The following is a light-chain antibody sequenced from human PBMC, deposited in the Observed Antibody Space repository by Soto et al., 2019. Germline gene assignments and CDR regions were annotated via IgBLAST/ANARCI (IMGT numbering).Light chain of an antibody. J-gene: IGKJ1*01. CDR1: QRGSRSN. Sequence: EIVMTQSAGTLSWSAGERATLSWRASQRGSRSNLAWYQHKPGQAPRPLIYGASTRATGIPARFSGSGSGKEFPLTISSLQSEDFAVYYCQQYNNWPTFGQGTQVDIK. CDR2: GAS. CDR3: QQYNNWPT. V-gene: IGKV3-15*01.